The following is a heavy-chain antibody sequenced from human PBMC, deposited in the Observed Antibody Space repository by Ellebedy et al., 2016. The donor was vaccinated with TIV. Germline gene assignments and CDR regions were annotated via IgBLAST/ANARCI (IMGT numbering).Heavy chain of an antibody. Sequence: AASVKVSCKASGYTFTGYDMHWVRQAPGQGLEWMGRINPNSVDTNYAQKFQGRVTMTRDTSISTAYMELSRLTSDDTAVYYCARDLWFGKPRVYYGMNVWGQGTTVTVS. CDR1: GYTFTGYD. V-gene: IGHV1-2*06. CDR2: INPNSVDT. J-gene: IGHJ6*02. D-gene: IGHD3-10*01. CDR3: ARDLWFGKPRVYYGMNV.